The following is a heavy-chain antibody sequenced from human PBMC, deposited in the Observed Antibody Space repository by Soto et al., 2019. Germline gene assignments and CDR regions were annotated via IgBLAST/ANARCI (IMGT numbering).Heavy chain of an antibody. CDR3: ARREWDHYGMDV. CDR1: GGSISSSSYY. Sequence: SDTLSLTCTVSGGSISSSSYYWGWIRQPPGKGLEWIGSIYYSGSTYYNPSLKSRVTISVDTSKNQFSLKLSSVTAADTAVYYCARREWDHYGMDVWGQGTTVTVSS. CDR2: IYYSGST. D-gene: IGHD1-26*01. J-gene: IGHJ6*02. V-gene: IGHV4-39*01.